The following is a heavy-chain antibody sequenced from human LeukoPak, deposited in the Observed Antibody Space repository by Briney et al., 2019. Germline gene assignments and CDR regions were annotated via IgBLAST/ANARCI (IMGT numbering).Heavy chain of an antibody. V-gene: IGHV3-21*04. CDR1: GFTFSTYG. Sequence: GGSLRLSCAASGFTFSTYGMNWVRQAPGKGLEWVSSIGTSGSYIYYTDSVKGRFTISRDNAKNSLYLQMDSLRAEDTALYYCAKDSSSWYSYNWFDPWGQGTLVTVSS. J-gene: IGHJ5*02. D-gene: IGHD6-13*01. CDR3: AKDSSSWYSYNWFDP. CDR2: IGTSGSYI.